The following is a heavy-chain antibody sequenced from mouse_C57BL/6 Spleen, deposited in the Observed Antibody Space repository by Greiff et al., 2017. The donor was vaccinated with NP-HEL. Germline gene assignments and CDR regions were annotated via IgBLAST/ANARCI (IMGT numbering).Heavy chain of an antibody. J-gene: IGHJ4*01. CDR1: GYTFTSYW. V-gene: IGHV1-52*01. D-gene: IGHD1-1*01. CDR3: ARSDRGYYYGSSYAMDY. CDR2: IDPSDSET. Sequence: QVQLQQPGAELVRPGSSVKLSCKASGYTFTSYWMHWVKQRPIQGLEWIGNIDPSDSETPYNQKFKDKATLTVDKSSSTAYMQLSSLTSEDSAVYYCARSDRGYYYGSSYAMDYWGQGTSVTVSS.